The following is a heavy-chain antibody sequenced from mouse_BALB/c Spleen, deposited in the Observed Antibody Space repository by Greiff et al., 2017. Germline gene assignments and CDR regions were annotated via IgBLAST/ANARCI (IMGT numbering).Heavy chain of an antibody. CDR3: ARRDYEDAMDY. CDR2: ISSGGST. Sequence: EVHLVESGGGLVKPGGSLKLSCAASGFTFSSYAMSWVRQTPEKRLEWVASISSGGSTYYPDSVKGRFTISRDNARNILYLQMSSLRSEDTAMYYCARRDYEDAMDYWGQGTSVTVSS. V-gene: IGHV5-6-5*01. D-gene: IGHD1-1*01. J-gene: IGHJ4*01. CDR1: GFTFSSYA.